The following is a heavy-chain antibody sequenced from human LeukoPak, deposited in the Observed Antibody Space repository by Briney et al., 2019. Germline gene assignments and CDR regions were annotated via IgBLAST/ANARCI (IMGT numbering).Heavy chain of an antibody. CDR2: ISAYNGNT. CDR3: ARDVKGFTVPTGY. CDR1: GYTFTSYG. D-gene: IGHD4-17*01. Sequence: GASVKVSCKASGYTFTSYGISWVRQAPGQGLEWMGWISAYNGNTNYAQKFQGRVTMTTDTSTSTPYMELRSLTSDDTAVYYCARDVKGFTVPTGYWGQGTLVTVSS. V-gene: IGHV1-18*01. J-gene: IGHJ4*02.